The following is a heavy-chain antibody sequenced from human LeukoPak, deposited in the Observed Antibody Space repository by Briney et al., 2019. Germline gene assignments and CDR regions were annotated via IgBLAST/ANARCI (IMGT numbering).Heavy chain of an antibody. CDR3: VGGAPNWGFDY. V-gene: IGHV1-69*13. D-gene: IGHD7-27*01. J-gene: IGHJ4*02. CDR2: IIPIFGTA. CDR1: GGTFSSYA. Sequence: ASVKVSCKASGGTFSSYAISWVRQAPGQGLEWMGGIIPIFGTANYAQKFQGRVTITADESTSTAYVELSSLRSEDTAVYYCVGGAPNWGFDYWGQGTLVIVSS.